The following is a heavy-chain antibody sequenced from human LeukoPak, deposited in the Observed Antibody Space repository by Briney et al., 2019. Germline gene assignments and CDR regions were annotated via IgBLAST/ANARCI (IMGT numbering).Heavy chain of an antibody. Sequence: SVKVSCKASGGTFSSYAISWVRQAPGQGLKWMGGIIPIFGTANYAQKFQGRVTITTDESTSTAYMELSSLRSEDTAVYYCARMKYSSSYTFFDYWGQGTLVTVSS. CDR1: GGTFSSYA. V-gene: IGHV1-69*05. CDR2: IIPIFGTA. J-gene: IGHJ4*02. D-gene: IGHD6-6*01. CDR3: ARMKYSSSYTFFDY.